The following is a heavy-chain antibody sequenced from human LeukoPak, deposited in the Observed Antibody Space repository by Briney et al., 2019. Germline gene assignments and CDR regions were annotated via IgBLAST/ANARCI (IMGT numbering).Heavy chain of an antibody. CDR1: GYTFTGYY. CDR2: INPNSGGT. D-gene: IGHD3-10*01. Sequence: ASVNVSCKASGYTFTGYYMHWVRQAPGQGLEWMGWINPNSGGTNYAQKFQGRVTMTRDTSISTAYMELSRLRSDDTAVYYCAREYYYGSGGNDYWGQGTLVTVSS. CDR3: AREYYYGSGGNDY. J-gene: IGHJ4*02. V-gene: IGHV1-2*02.